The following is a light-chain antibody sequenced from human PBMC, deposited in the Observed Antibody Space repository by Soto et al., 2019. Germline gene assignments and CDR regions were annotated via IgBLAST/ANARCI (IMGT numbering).Light chain of an antibody. V-gene: IGKV1-39*01. CDR1: QSISSY. CDR3: QQSNSTPRT. J-gene: IGKJ1*01. CDR2: AES. Sequence: EIRMSHSPSSLSASVGERVTITCRASQSISSYLNWYQQKPGKAPKLLIYAESSLQSGVPSTLSGSGSGKDFPITISSRQPEDFATSYCQQSNSTPRTFGQGPE.